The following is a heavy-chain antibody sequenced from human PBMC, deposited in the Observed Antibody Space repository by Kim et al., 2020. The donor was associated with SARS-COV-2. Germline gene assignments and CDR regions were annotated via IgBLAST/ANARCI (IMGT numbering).Heavy chain of an antibody. CDR3: AALLNCSGARCYRDYYM. J-gene: IGHJ6*03. Sequence: GGSLRLSCVTSGFIFSSYEMNWVRQAPGKGLEWISYISSNGYTKYYADSVKGRFTISRDNAKNSLKLQMNSLRAEDTAVYYCAALLNCSGARCYRDYYM. CDR2: ISSNGYTK. CDR1: GFIFSSYE. D-gene: IGHD2-15*01. V-gene: IGHV3-48*03.